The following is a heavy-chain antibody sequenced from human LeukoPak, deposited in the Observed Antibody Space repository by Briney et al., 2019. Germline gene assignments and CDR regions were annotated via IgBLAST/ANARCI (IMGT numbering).Heavy chain of an antibody. CDR3: ARSIRGGYKLNAFDI. V-gene: IGHV4-4*07. CDR2: IYTSGST. CDR1: GGSISSYY. D-gene: IGHD5-24*01. J-gene: IGHJ3*02. Sequence: SETLSLTCTVSGGSISSYYWSWVRQPAGKGLEWIGRIYTSGSTNYNPSLKSRVTMSVDTSKNQFSLKLSSVTAADTAVYYCARSIRGGYKLNAFDIWGQGTMVTVSS.